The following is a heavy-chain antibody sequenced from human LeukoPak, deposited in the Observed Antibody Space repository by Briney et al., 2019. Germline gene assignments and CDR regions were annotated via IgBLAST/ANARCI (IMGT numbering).Heavy chain of an antibody. CDR3: AKGRGATVVANFDY. CDR2: IKPDGSEK. J-gene: IGHJ4*02. D-gene: IGHD4-23*01. CDR1: GFTFSTTW. V-gene: IGHV3-7*03. Sequence: GGSLRLSCAASGFTFSTTWMNWVRQAPGVGLEWVANIKPDGSEKYYVDSVKGRFTISRDNAKNSLYLQMNSLRAEDTAVYYCAKGRGATVVANFDYWGQGTLVTVSS.